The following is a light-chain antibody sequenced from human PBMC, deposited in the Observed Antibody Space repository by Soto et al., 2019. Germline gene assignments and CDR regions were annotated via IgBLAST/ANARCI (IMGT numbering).Light chain of an antibody. V-gene: IGKV1-5*03. CDR3: QQYYNDASWT. CDR2: KAS. J-gene: IGKJ1*01. Sequence: DIQLTQSPSTLSASIGDRVTITCRASQSISAWLAWYQQKPGKAPTLLIYKASTFESGVPSRFSGSGSGTEFALTISSLQPDAFATYFCQQYYNDASWTFGQGTRVQIK. CDR1: QSISAW.